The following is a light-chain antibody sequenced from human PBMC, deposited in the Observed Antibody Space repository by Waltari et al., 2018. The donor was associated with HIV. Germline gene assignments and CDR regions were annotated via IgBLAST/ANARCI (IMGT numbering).Light chain of an antibody. Sequence: EIVLTQSPGTLSLSPGERATLSCRASQSVSSSYLAWYQQKPDQAPRLLIYGASSRATGIPDRFSGSGSGTDFTLTISRLEPEDFAVYYFQHYGSSPPYSFGQGTKLEIK. CDR3: QHYGSSPPYS. CDR2: GAS. J-gene: IGKJ2*03. V-gene: IGKV3-20*01. CDR1: QSVSSSY.